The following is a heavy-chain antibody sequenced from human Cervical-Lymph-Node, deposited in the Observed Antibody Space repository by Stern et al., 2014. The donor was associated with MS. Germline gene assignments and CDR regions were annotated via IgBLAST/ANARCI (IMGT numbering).Heavy chain of an antibody. Sequence: VQLVESGGGLVQPGESMRLSCAASGVAVSASYVNWVRQAPGQGLGWVSMIHTVGTTYYADSVRGRFTISRDRSENTVYLQMNSLTIEDTATYYCAIEMAARRLDPWGQGTLVTVSS. CDR2: IHTVGTT. CDR1: GVAVSASY. V-gene: IGHV3-66*01. CDR3: AIEMAARRLDP. D-gene: IGHD6-6*01. J-gene: IGHJ5*02.